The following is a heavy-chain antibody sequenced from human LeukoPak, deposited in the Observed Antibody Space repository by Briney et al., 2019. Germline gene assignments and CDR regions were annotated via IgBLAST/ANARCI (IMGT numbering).Heavy chain of an antibody. CDR1: GFTFSSYS. CDR2: ISSSSSYI. CDR3: ARALLQVEMATSYVY. V-gene: IGHV3-21*01. D-gene: IGHD5-24*01. J-gene: IGHJ4*02. Sequence: GGSLRLSCAASGFTFSSYSMNWVRQAPGKGLEWVSSISSSSSYIYYADSVKGRFTISRDNAKNSLYLQMNSLRAEDTAVHYCARALLQVEMATSYVYWGQGTLVTVSS.